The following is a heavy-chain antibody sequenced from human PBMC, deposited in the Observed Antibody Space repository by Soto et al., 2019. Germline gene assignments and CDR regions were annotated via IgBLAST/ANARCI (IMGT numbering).Heavy chain of an antibody. V-gene: IGHV3-23*01. CDR1: GFTFSSYA. CDR3: AKAGAMERHYYDSSGYLYYFDY. Sequence: GESLKISCAASGFTFSSYAMSWVRQAPGKGLEWVSAISGSGGSTYYADSVKGRFTISRDNSKNTLYLQMNSLRAEDTAVYYCAKAGAMERHYYDSSGYLYYFDYWGQGTLVTVSS. CDR2: ISGSGGST. J-gene: IGHJ4*02. D-gene: IGHD3-22*01.